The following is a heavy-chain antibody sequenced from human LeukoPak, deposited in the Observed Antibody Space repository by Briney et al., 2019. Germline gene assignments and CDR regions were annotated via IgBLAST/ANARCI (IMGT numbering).Heavy chain of an antibody. J-gene: IGHJ5*02. Sequence: SETLSLTCAVYGGSFSGYYWSWIRQPPGKGLEWIGEINHSGSTNYNPSLKSRVTISVDTSKNQFSLKLSSVTAADTAVYYCARTYGSGSLYNWFDPWGQGTLVTVSS. CDR1: GGSFSGYY. D-gene: IGHD3-10*01. CDR3: ARTYGSGSLYNWFDP. CDR2: INHSGST. V-gene: IGHV4-34*01.